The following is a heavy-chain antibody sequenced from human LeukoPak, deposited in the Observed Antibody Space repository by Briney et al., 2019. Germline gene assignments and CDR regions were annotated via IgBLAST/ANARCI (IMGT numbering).Heavy chain of an antibody. CDR2: INPSGGST. J-gene: IGHJ5*02. CDR3: ARVVGDYDFWSGYSNWFDP. Sequence: ASVKASCKASGYTFTSYYLHRVRQAPGQGLEWMGIINPSGGSTSYAQKFQGRVTMTRDTSTSTVYMELSSLRSEDTAVYYCARVVGDYDFWSGYSNWFDPWGQGTLVTVSS. V-gene: IGHV1-46*01. CDR1: GYTFTSYY. D-gene: IGHD3-3*01.